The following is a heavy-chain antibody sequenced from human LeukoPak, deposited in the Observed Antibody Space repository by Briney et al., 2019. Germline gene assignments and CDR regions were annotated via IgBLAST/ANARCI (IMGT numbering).Heavy chain of an antibody. CDR3: ARDGTGGVPFDY. V-gene: IGHV3-21*01. D-gene: IGHD7-27*01. Sequence: PGGSLRLSCAASGFTFSSYSMNWVRQAPGKGLEWVSSISSSSSYIYYADSVKGRFTISRDNAKNSLYLQMNSLRAEDTAVYYCARDGTGGVPFDYWGQGTLVTVSS. J-gene: IGHJ4*02. CDR1: GFTFSSYS. CDR2: ISSSSSYI.